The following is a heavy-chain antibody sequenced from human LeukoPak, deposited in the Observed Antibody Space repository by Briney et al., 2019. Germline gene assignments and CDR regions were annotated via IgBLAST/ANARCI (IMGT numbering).Heavy chain of an antibody. Sequence: ASVKVSCKASGYTFTGYYIHWVRQAPGQGLERMGWINPDSGATNYVQKFQGRVTMTRDTSISTAYVEVSRLRSDDTAVYYCARGGVTYNWNDVFGVWGQGTLVTVSS. CDR2: INPDSGAT. D-gene: IGHD1-1*01. CDR1: GYTFTGYY. CDR3: ARGGVTYNWNDVFGV. V-gene: IGHV1-2*02. J-gene: IGHJ4*02.